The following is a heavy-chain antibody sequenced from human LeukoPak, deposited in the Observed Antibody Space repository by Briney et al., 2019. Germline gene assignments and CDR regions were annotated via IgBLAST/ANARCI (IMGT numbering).Heavy chain of an antibody. CDR1: GFTFSSHW. J-gene: IGHJ4*02. CDR3: ATIEAVRFHY. Sequence: GGSQRLSCVDSGFTFSSHWMSWVRQAPGKGLEWVGHLKQDGSEIYYLDSVKGRFTISRDNTKNSLYLQMNSLRAEDTAVYYCATIEAVRFHYWGQGTLVTVSS. CDR2: LKQDGSEI. D-gene: IGHD6-19*01. V-gene: IGHV3-7*01.